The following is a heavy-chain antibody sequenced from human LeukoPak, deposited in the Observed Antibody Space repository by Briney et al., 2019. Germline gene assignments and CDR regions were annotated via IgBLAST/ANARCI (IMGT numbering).Heavy chain of an antibody. Sequence: ASVKVSCKASGYTFISYGISWVRQAPGQGLEWMGWISTYNGNTNYAQKLQGRVTMTTDTSTSTAYMELRSLRSDDTAVYYCARDPTRYGTFDYWGQGTLVTVSS. CDR1: GYTFISYG. CDR2: ISTYNGNT. J-gene: IGHJ4*02. V-gene: IGHV1-18*01. CDR3: ARDPTRYGTFDY. D-gene: IGHD1-1*01.